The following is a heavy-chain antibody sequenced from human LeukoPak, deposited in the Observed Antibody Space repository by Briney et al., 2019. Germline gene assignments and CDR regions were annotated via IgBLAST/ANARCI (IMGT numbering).Heavy chain of an antibody. CDR3: ARERTNIAAAGTAFHYFDY. Sequence: PGGSLRLSCAASGFTFSSYSMNWVRQAPGKGLEWVSSISSSSSYIYYADSVKGRFTISRDNAKNSLYLQMNSLRAEDTAVNYCARERTNIAAAGTAFHYFDYWGQGTLVTVSS. D-gene: IGHD6-13*01. CDR2: ISSSSSYI. CDR1: GFTFSSYS. V-gene: IGHV3-21*01. J-gene: IGHJ4*02.